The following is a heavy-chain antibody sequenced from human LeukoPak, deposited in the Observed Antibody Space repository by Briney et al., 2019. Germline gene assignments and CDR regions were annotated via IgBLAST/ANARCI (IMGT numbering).Heavy chain of an antibody. CDR1: GYTFTGYY. J-gene: IGHJ4*02. V-gene: IGHV1-2*06. Sequence: ASVKVSCKASGYTFTGYYMHWVRQAPGQGLEWMGLINPNSGGTNYAQKFQGRVTMTRDTSIRTAYMELSRLRSDDTAVYYCARDGEFGGNSLTHDYWGQGTLVTVSS. D-gene: IGHD4-23*01. CDR3: ARDGEFGGNSLTHDY. CDR2: INPNSGGT.